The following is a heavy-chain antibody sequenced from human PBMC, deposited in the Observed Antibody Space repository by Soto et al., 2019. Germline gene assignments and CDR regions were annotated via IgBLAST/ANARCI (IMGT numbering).Heavy chain of an antibody. CDR1: GGTFSSYT. CDR3: ARGSGSYAFDI. V-gene: IGHV1-69*02. Sequence: ASVKVSCKASGGTFSSYTISWVRQAPGQGLEWMGRIIPILGIANYAQKFQGRVTITADKSTSTAYMELSSLRSEDTAVYYCARGSGSYAFDIWGQGTMVTVSS. CDR2: IIPILGIA. J-gene: IGHJ3*02. D-gene: IGHD1-26*01.